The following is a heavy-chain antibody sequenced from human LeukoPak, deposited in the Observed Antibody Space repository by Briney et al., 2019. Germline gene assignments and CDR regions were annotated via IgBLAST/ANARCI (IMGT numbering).Heavy chain of an antibody. CDR3: ASYCSGGSCSTTFDY. CDR2: IYYSGST. V-gene: IGHV4-39*01. Sequence: SETLSLTCTVSGGSISSSSYYWGWIRQPPGKGLEWIGSIYYSGSTYYNPSLKSRVTISVDTSKNQFSLKLSSVTAADTAVYYCASYCSGGSCSTTFDYWGQGTLVTVSS. D-gene: IGHD2-15*01. J-gene: IGHJ4*02. CDR1: GGSISSSSYY.